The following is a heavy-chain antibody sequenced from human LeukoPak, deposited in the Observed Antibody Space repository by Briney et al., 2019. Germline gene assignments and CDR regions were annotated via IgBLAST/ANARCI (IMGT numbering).Heavy chain of an antibody. CDR3: ARGPYSYDSSGAFDI. D-gene: IGHD3-22*01. CDR1: GGSISSSSYY. Sequence: SETLSLTCTVSGGSISSSSYYWGWIRQPPGKGLEWIGSIYYSGSTYYNPSLKSRVTISVDTSKNQFSPKLSSVTAADTAVYFCARGPYSYDSSGAFDIWGQGTMVTVSS. CDR2: IYYSGST. J-gene: IGHJ3*02. V-gene: IGHV4-39*07.